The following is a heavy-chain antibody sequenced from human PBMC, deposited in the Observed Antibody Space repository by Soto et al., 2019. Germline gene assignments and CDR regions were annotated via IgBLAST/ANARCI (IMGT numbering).Heavy chain of an antibody. CDR3: AHSTPTVTWWFDP. Sequence: QITLKESGPTLVKPTQTLTLTCTFSGFSLTTSGVGVGWIRQPPGKALEWLALIYWDDDKRYSPSLKSRLTTPHDTSKTPLTLTMTNMDPADTATYFCAHSTPTVTWWFDPWGQGTLVTVSS. CDR2: IYWDDDK. V-gene: IGHV2-5*02. D-gene: IGHD4-17*01. J-gene: IGHJ5*02. CDR1: GFSLTTSGVG.